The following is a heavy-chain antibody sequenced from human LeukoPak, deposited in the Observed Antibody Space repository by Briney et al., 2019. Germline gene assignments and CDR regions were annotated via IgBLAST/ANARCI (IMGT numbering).Heavy chain of an antibody. CDR3: AKRLRDGYNSPIDY. V-gene: IGHV3-23*01. D-gene: IGHD5-24*01. Sequence: GGSLRLSCAASGSTFSRNAMNWVRQAPGKGLEWVSGFSDNGDGIHYADSVKDRFTISRDIPRNTLYLQMNSLRDDDTAVYYCAKRLRDGYNSPIDYWGQGILVTVSS. CDR1: GSTFSRNA. CDR2: FSDNGDGI. J-gene: IGHJ4*02.